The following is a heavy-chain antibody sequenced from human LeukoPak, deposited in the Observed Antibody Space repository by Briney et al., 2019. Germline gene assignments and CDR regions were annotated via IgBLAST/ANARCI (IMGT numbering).Heavy chain of an antibody. J-gene: IGHJ4*02. D-gene: IGHD6-13*01. CDR2: FFPRGTA. V-gene: IGHV4-61*02. Sequence: SETLSLTCSVSDVSITNYDYYWSWIRQPAGEALEWIGRFFPRGTASYNPSLKSRVTISVGTSKNHLSLRMNSVTAADTAVYCCARGYSTSWTYYFDYWGQGALVTVSS. CDR3: ARGYSTSWTYYFDY. CDR1: DVSITNYDYY.